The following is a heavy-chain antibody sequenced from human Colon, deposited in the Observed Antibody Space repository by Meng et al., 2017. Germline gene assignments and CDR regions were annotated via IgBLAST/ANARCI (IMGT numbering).Heavy chain of an antibody. CDR2: MNPNTGKT. V-gene: IGHV1-8*01. J-gene: IGHJ4*02. CDR1: GYTFSNYE. D-gene: IGHD3-3*01. Sequence: WAELKMPRSSGTASCASSGYTFSNYEINWARQATGQGLEWMGWMNPNTGKTGYAQKFQGRVTMTRNTSISTAYMELGSLSAEDTAVYFCARVSGFGQNFIRFWGPGTLVTVAS. CDR3: ARVSGFGQNFIRF.